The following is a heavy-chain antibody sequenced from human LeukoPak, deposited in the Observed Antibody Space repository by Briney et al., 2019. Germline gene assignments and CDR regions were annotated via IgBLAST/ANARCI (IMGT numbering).Heavy chain of an antibody. CDR3: ARHRFQLWYFDD. J-gene: IGHJ4*02. Sequence: SETLSLTCTVSGGTISSYFRSWIRQPPGKELEWIGYIYYTGSTKYNPSLRSRVTISVDTSKTQFSLKLSSVTAADTAMYYCARHRFQLWYFDDWGQGTLVTVSS. V-gene: IGHV4-59*08. CDR1: GGTISSYF. D-gene: IGHD5-18*01. CDR2: IYYTGST.